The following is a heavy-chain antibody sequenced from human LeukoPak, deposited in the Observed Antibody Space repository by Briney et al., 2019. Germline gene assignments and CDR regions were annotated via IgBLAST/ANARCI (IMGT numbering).Heavy chain of an antibody. Sequence: SQTLSLTCTVSGGSISSGGYYWSWIRQHPGKGLEWIGYIYYSGSTYYNPSLKSRVTISVDTSKNQFSLKLSSVTVADTAVYYCARAKISRTIFIGTRPLKGWFDPWGQGTLVTVSS. CDR2: IYYSGST. V-gene: IGHV4-31*03. CDR3: ARAKISRTIFIGTRPLKGWFDP. D-gene: IGHD3-3*01. J-gene: IGHJ5*02. CDR1: GGSISSGGYY.